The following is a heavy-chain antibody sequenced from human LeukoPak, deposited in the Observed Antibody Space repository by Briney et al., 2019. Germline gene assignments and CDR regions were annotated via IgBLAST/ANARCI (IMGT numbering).Heavy chain of an antibody. CDR2: IYHSGST. CDR1: GGSISSGGYY. Sequence: SETLSLTCTVSGGSISSGGYYWSWIRQPPGKSLEWIGYIYHSGSTYYNPSPKSRVTISVDRSKNQFSLKLSSVTAADTAVYYCARGRSSGWFDYWGQGTLVTVSS. D-gene: IGHD6-19*01. J-gene: IGHJ4*02. CDR3: ARGRSSGWFDY. V-gene: IGHV4-30-2*01.